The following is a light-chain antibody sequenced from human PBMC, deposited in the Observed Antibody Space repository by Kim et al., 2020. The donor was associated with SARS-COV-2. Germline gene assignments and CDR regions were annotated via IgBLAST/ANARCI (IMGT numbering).Light chain of an antibody. Sequence: SYELTQPPSVSVSPGQTASITCSGDKLGDRYVYWYQQKAGQSPLLVMYEDRKRPSGIPERFSGSNSGNTATLTISGTQAMDEADYYCQAWDSSALFGGGTQLTVL. J-gene: IGLJ2*01. CDR3: QAWDSSAL. V-gene: IGLV3-1*01. CDR2: EDR. CDR1: KLGDRY.